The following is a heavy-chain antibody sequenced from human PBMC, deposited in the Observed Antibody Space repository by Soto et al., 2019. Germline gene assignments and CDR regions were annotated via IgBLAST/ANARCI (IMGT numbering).Heavy chain of an antibody. Sequence: PSETLSLTCTVSGDSIRNYYWSWIRQPPGKGLEYIGYIFYSGSTTYNPSLKSRVAMSVDTSRNQFALKLRSVTDADTDTYYCARVKRGYSYGSIIDFWGRGTLVTVSS. V-gene: IGHV4-59*01. CDR2: IFYSGST. CDR3: ARVKRGYSYGSIIDF. D-gene: IGHD5-18*01. J-gene: IGHJ4*01. CDR1: GDSIRNYY.